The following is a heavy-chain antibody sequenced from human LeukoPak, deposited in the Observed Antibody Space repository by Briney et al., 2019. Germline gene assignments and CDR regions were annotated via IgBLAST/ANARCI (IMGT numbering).Heavy chain of an antibody. J-gene: IGHJ4*02. V-gene: IGHV4-59*01. CDR1: GGSISSYY. Sequence: SETLSLTCTVSGGSISSYYWSWIRQPPGKGLEWIGYVYHTGKTNYNPALNSRLSMSVDTSKNQFFLKMTSVTAAATALYYCARASEGIGYFDFWGQGALVTVSS. D-gene: IGHD2-21*01. CDR3: ARASEGIGYFDF. CDR2: VYHTGKT.